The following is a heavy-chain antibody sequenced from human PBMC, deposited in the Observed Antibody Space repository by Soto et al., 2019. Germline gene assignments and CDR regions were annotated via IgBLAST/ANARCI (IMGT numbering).Heavy chain of an antibody. CDR1: GFTFSSYD. J-gene: IGHJ5*02. CDR3: AIDGRFGELSSNWFDL. CDR2: IWYDGSNK. D-gene: IGHD3-10*01. Sequence: QVQLVESGGGVVQPGRSLRLSCAASGFTFSSYDMHWVRQAPGKGLEWVAVIWYDGSNKYYADSVKGRFTISRDNSKNKLYLQMSRLRAEDTGVYYCAIDGRFGELSSNWFDLWGQGTLVNVSS. V-gene: IGHV3-33*01.